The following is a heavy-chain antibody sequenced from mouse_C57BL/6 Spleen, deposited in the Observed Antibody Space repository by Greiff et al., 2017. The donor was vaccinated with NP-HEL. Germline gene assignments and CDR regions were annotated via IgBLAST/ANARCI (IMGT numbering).Heavy chain of an antibody. CDR3: TRIYYGNYPDY. CDR2: ISSGGDYI. CDR1: GFTFSSYA. D-gene: IGHD2-1*01. J-gene: IGHJ2*01. V-gene: IGHV5-9-1*02. Sequence: EVKVVESGEGLVKPGGSLKLSCAASGFTFSSYAMSWVRQTPEKRLEWVAYISSGGDYIYYADTVKGRFTISRDNARNTLYLQMSSLKSEDTAMYYCTRIYYGNYPDYWGQGTTLTVSS.